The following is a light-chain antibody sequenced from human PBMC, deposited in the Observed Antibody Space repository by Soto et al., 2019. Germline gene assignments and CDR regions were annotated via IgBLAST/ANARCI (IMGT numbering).Light chain of an antibody. Sequence: QSALTQPASVSGSPGQSITISCTGTSSDGVSWYQQHPGKAPKLMIYEVNNRPSGVSNRFSGSKSGNTASLTISGLQAEDEADYYCSSFTRTRTYVFGTGTKLTVL. J-gene: IGLJ1*01. CDR3: SSFTRTRTYV. CDR1: SSDGV. CDR2: EVN. V-gene: IGLV2-14*01.